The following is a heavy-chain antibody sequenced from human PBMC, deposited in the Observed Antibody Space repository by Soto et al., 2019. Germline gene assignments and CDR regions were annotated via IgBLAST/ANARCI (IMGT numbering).Heavy chain of an antibody. CDR2: ISWNSGSI. CDR1: GFTFDDYA. J-gene: IGHJ1*01. V-gene: IGHV3-9*01. D-gene: IGHD1-26*01. Sequence: EVQLVESGGGLVQPGRSLRLSCAASGFTFDDYAMHWVRQAPGKGLEWVSGISWNSGSIGYADSAKGRFTISRDNAKNSLYLQMNSLRAEDTALYYCAKASKWELPGHFQHWGQGTLVTVSS. CDR3: AKASKWELPGHFQH.